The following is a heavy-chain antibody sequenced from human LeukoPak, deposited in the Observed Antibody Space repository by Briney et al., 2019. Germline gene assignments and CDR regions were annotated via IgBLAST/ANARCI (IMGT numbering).Heavy chain of an antibody. CDR1: GGSISSYY. CDR3: ARAPYDFWSGYFH. V-gene: IGHV4-59*01. Sequence: SETLSLTCTVSGGSISSYYWSWIRQPPGKGLEWVGYIYYSGSTNHNPSLQSRVNISVDTSKNQFSLKLSSVTAADTAVYYCARAPYDFWSGYFHWGQGTLVTVSS. J-gene: IGHJ4*02. D-gene: IGHD3-3*01. CDR2: IYYSGST.